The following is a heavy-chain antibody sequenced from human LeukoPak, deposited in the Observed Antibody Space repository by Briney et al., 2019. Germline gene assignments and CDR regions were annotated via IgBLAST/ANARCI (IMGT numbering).Heavy chain of an antibody. J-gene: IGHJ4*02. CDR3: ARDSLLRGYSYGSFDY. V-gene: IGHV1-69*05. Sequence: SVKVSCKASGYTFTAHYMHWVRQAPGQGLEWMGGIIPIFGTANYAQKFQGRVTITTDESTSTAYMELSSLRSEDTAVYYCARDSLLRGYSYGSFDYWGQGTLVTVSS. CDR1: GYTFTAHY. CDR2: IIPIFGTA. D-gene: IGHD5-18*01.